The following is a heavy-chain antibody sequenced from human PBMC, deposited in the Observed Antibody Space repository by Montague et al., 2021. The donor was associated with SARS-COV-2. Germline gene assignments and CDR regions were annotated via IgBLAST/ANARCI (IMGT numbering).Heavy chain of an antibody. CDR2: IYYSGST. V-gene: IGHV4-31*03. CDR1: GGSISSGGYY. J-gene: IGHJ4*02. CDR3: ARASGRITIFGVVIILEFDX. D-gene: IGHD3-3*01. Sequence: TLSLTYTVSGGSISSGGYYWSWIRPHPGKGLEWIGYIYYSGSTYYNPSLKRRVTISVDTSKNQFSLKLSSVTAADTAVYYCARASGRITIFGVVIILEFDXWGQGTLVTVSS.